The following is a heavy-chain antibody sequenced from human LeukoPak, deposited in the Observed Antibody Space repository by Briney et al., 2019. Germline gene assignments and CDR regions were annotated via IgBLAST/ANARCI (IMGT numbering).Heavy chain of an antibody. J-gene: IGHJ4*02. CDR2: INSSGGRT. Sequence: GGSLRLSCTTSGFTFSSSAMSWVRQAPGKGLEWVSDINSSGGRTYYADSVKGRFTISRDNAKNSLYLQMNSLRAEDTALYYCARDDYGDSPLFFDYWGQGILVTVSS. CDR1: GFTFSSSA. D-gene: IGHD4-17*01. CDR3: ARDDYGDSPLFFDY. V-gene: IGHV3-23*01.